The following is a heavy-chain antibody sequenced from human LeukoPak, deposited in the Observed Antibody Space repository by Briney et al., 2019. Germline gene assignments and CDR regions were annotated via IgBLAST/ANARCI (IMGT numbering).Heavy chain of an antibody. J-gene: IGHJ4*02. CDR2: IYYSGST. Sequence: FETLSLTCTVSGGSITSYYWSWIRQPPGKGLGWIGYIYYSGSTNYNPSLKSRVTISVDTSKNQFSLKLSSVTAADTAVYYCARDAYGGNPPYFDGWGQGTLVTFSS. CDR1: GGSITSYY. CDR3: ARDAYGGNPPYFDG. D-gene: IGHD4-23*01. V-gene: IGHV4-59*01.